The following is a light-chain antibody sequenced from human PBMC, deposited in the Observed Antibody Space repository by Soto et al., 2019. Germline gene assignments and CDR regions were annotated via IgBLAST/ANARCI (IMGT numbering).Light chain of an antibody. J-gene: IGKJ4*01. V-gene: IGKV3D-20*01. CDR2: NGS. CDR1: HSVTSSY. Sequence: IVLTQSPATLSLSPGERATLSCGASHSVTSSYLAWYQQKPGLAPRLIIYNGSTRPTGIPDRFSGAGSGTDYPLTISRLAPEDFAVYYCQQYGRTFPLSFGGGTKVE. CDR3: QQYGRTFPLS.